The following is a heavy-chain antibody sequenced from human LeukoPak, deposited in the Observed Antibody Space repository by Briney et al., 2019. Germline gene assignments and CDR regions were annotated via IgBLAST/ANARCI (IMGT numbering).Heavy chain of an antibody. CDR2: FDPEDGET. CDR1: GYTLTELS. Sequence: ASVKVSCKVSGYTLTELSMHWVRQAPGKGLEWMGGFDPEDGETIYAQKFQGRVTMTEDTSTDTAYMELSSLRSEDTAVYYCARAVLGYNYDYCYMDVWGKGTTVTVSS. D-gene: IGHD5-24*01. J-gene: IGHJ6*03. CDR3: ARAVLGYNYDYCYMDV. V-gene: IGHV1-24*01.